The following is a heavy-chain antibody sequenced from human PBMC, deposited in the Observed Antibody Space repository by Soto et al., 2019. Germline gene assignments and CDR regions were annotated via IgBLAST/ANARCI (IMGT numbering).Heavy chain of an antibody. CDR3: ARDRKIGSFGVVIETRVSMDV. D-gene: IGHD3-3*01. J-gene: IGHJ6*02. CDR1: GGTFSSYA. CDR2: IITIFGTA. Sequence: SVKVSCKASGGTFSSYAISWVRQAPGQGLEWMGGIITIFGTANYAQKFQGRVTITADESTSTAYMELSSLRSEDTAVYYCARDRKIGSFGVVIETRVSMDVWGQGTTVTVSS. V-gene: IGHV1-69*13.